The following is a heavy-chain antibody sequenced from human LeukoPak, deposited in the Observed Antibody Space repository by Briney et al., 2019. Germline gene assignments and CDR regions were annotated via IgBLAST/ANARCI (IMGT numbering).Heavy chain of an antibody. J-gene: IGHJ3*02. CDR2: IYYSGST. CDR1: GGSISSYY. Sequence: PSETLSLTCTVSGGSISSYYWSWIRQPPGKGLEWIGYIYYSGSTNYNPSLKSRVTISVDTSKNQFSLKLSSVTAADTAVYYCASVGDYYDSSGYFDIWGQGTMVTVSS. D-gene: IGHD3-22*01. CDR3: ASVGDYYDSSGYFDI. V-gene: IGHV4-59*01.